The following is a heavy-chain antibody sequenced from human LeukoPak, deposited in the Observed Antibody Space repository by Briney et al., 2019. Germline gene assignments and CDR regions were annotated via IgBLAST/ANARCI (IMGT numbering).Heavy chain of an antibody. J-gene: IGHJ4*02. D-gene: IGHD2-15*01. CDR3: ARDASPTTVRSY. CDR2: INPVGTST. CDR1: GFTFSSYW. Sequence: GGSLRLSCVGSGFTFSSYWMHWARQAPGKGLVWVARINPVGTSTIYADSVKGRFTISRDNVKNTLYLQMSSLRAEDTAVYYCARDASPTTVRSYWGQGTLVAVSP. V-gene: IGHV3-74*01.